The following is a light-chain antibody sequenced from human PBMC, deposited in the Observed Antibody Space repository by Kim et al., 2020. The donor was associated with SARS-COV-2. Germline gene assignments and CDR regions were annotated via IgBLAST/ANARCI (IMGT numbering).Light chain of an antibody. CDR3: QQYDSFLFT. V-gene: IGKV1-33*01. CDR2: DAS. CDR1: QDISNY. J-gene: IGKJ4*01. Sequence: DIQMTQSPSSLSASVGDRVTITCQASQDISNYLNWYQQKPGKAPKVLIYDASKLETGVPPRFSGSGSGTDFTLTISSLQPEDIATYYCQQYDSFLFTFGGGTKVDIK.